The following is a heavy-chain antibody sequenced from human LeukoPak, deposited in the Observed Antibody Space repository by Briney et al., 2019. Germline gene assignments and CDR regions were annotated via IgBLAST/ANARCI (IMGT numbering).Heavy chain of an antibody. CDR1: VGSISSSSYY. D-gene: IGHD3-3*01. Sequence: SETLSLTCTVSVGSISSSSYYWGWIRQPPGKGLEWIGSIYYSGSTYYNPSHKSRVTISVDTSKNQFSLKLSSVTAADTAVYYCARAQQYYDFWSGYYADYYYYYMDVWGKGTTVTVSS. V-gene: IGHV4-39*07. J-gene: IGHJ6*03. CDR3: ARAQQYYDFWSGYYADYYYYYMDV. CDR2: IYYSGST.